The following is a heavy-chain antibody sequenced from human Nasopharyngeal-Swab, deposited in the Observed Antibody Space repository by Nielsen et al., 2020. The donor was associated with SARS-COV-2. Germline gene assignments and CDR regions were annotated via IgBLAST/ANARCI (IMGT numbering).Heavy chain of an antibody. Sequence: WVRQAPGQGLEWMGRINPNSGGTNYAQKFQGRVTMTRDTSISTAYMELSRLRSDDTAVYYCAGRPTGTEKDYYYGMDVWGQGTTVTVSS. J-gene: IGHJ6*02. CDR3: AGRPTGTEKDYYYGMDV. D-gene: IGHD1-1*01. CDR2: INPNSGGT. V-gene: IGHV1-2*06.